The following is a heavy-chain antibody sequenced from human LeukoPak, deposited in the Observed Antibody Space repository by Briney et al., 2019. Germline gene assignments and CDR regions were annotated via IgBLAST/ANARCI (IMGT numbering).Heavy chain of an antibody. D-gene: IGHD3-10*01. CDR3: TTEGRITMVRGVIDY. CDR1: GFTFSSYG. J-gene: IGHJ4*02. CDR2: IKSKTDGGTT. Sequence: PGGSLRLSCAASGFTFSSYGMHWVRQAPGKGLEWVGRIKSKTDGGTTDYAAPVKGRFTISRDDSKNTLYLQMNSLKTEDTAVYYCTTEGRITMVRGVIDYWGQGTLVTVSS. V-gene: IGHV3-15*01.